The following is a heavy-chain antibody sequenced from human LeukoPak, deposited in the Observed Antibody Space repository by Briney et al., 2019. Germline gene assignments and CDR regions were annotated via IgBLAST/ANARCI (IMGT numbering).Heavy chain of an antibody. CDR3: ARDCYYYDSSANYYDAFDI. V-gene: IGHV1-2*02. D-gene: IGHD3-22*01. Sequence: ASVKVSCKASGYTFTGYYMHWVRQAPGQGLEWMGWINPNSGGTNYAQKFQGRVTMTRDTSISTAYMELSRLRSDDTAVYYCARDCYYYDSSANYYDAFDIWGQGTMVTVSS. CDR1: GYTFTGYY. CDR2: INPNSGGT. J-gene: IGHJ3*02.